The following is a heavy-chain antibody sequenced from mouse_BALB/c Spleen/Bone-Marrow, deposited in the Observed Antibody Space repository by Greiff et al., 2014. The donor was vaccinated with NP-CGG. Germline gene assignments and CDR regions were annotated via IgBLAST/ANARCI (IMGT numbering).Heavy chain of an antibody. CDR2: INPYNDGT. CDR1: GYTFTSYV. V-gene: IGHV1-14*01. D-gene: IGHD2-2*01. Sequence: EVQLQQSGPELVKPGASVKMSCKASGYTFTSYVMHWVKQKPGQGLEWIGCINPYNDGTKYNEKFKGKATLTSDKSSSTAYMELSSLTSEDSAVYCCAREGGYDEDYFDYWGQGTTLTVSS. CDR3: AREGGYDEDYFDY. J-gene: IGHJ2*01.